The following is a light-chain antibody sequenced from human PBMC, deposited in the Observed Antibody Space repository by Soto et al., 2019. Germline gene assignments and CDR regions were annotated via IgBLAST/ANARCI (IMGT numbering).Light chain of an antibody. CDR1: QSVSNNY. V-gene: IGKV3-20*01. Sequence: EIVLTQSPGTLSLSPGERATLSCRASQSVSNNYLAWYQQKPGKAPRLLIYGASNRATGIPDRLGGSGSGTDFTLSIRRLEPEDFAVYYCQQYGSSGTFGQGTKVDIK. CDR3: QQYGSSGT. CDR2: GAS. J-gene: IGKJ1*01.